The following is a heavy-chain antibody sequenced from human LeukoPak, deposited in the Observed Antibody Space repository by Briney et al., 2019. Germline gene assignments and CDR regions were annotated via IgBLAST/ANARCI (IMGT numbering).Heavy chain of an antibody. Sequence: GSLRLSCAASGFTFSSYDVSWVRQAPGKGLEWVSAVSGSGRITYYADSVKGRFTISRDNSRNTLYLQMNRLRAEDTAVYYCAKRGGYYYDYWGQGTLVTVSS. CDR1: GFTFSSYD. V-gene: IGHV3-23*01. J-gene: IGHJ4*02. CDR3: AKRGGYYYDY. D-gene: IGHD2-15*01. CDR2: VSGSGRIT.